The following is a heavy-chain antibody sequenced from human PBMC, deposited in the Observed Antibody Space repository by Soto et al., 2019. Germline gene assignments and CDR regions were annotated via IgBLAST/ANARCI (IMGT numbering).Heavy chain of an antibody. V-gene: IGHV1-69*13. J-gene: IGHJ6*02. D-gene: IGHD3-3*02. CDR2: IIPRSGTS. CDR1: GDTFSTYT. Sequence: AASVKVSCKASGDTFSTYTITWVRQAPGQGLEWMGGIIPRSGTSNYAQKFQGRVTITADESTSTAYMELSSLRSEDTAVYYCARDGLVLAPSTVNSDHYYDAMDVWGQGTTVTVSS. CDR3: ARDGLVLAPSTVNSDHYYDAMDV.